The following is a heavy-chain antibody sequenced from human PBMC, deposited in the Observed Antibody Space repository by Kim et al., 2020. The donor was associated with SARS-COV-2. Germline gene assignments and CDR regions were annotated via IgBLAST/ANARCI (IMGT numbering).Heavy chain of an antibody. V-gene: IGHV4-31*03. Sequence: SETLSLTCTVSGGSISSGGYYWSWIRQHPGKGLEWIGYIYFSGSTYYNPSLKRRLTISLDTSKNLFSLKLSSVTAAATVVYYCANVKINYSDYYD. CDR3: ANVKINYSDYYD. J-gene: IGHJ6*01. CDR2: IYFSGST. D-gene: IGHD4-4*01. CDR1: GGSISSGGYY.